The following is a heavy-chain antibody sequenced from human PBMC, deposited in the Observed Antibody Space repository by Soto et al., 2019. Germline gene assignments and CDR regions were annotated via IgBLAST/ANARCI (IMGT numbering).Heavy chain of an antibody. CDR3: GRGRQQLVRATSRNWFNP. J-gene: IGHJ5*02. V-gene: IGHV4-34*01. CDR1: GGSFSGYY. Sequence: SETLSLTCAVYGGSFSGYYWSWIRQPPGKGLEWIGEINHSGSTNYNPSLKSRVTISVDTSKNQFSLKLSSVTAADTAVYYCGRGRQQLVRATSRNWFNPWGQGTLVTVSS. D-gene: IGHD6-13*01. CDR2: INHSGST.